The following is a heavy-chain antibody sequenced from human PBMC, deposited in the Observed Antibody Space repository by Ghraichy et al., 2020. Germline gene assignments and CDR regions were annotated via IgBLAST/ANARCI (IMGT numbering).Heavy chain of an antibody. V-gene: IGHV1-69*13. CDR3: ASKHYDFWSGYYSSYYYYGMDV. D-gene: IGHD3-3*01. Sequence: SVKVSCKASGGTFSSYAISWVRQAPGQGLEWMGGIIPIFGTANYAQKFQGRVTITADESTSTAYMELSSLRSEDTAVYYCASKHYDFWSGYYSSYYYYGMDVWGQGTTVTVSS. CDR2: IIPIFGTA. J-gene: IGHJ6*02. CDR1: GGTFSSYA.